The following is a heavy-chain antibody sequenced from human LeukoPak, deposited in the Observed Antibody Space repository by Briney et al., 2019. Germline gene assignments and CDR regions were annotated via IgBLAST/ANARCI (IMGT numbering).Heavy chain of an antibody. Sequence: SETLSLTCAVYGGSFSGYYWSWIRQPPGKGLEWIGEINHSGSTNYNPPLKSRVTISVDTSKNQFSLKLSSVTAADTAVYYCARGSPYGGYDYWGQGTLVTVSS. D-gene: IGHD5-12*01. V-gene: IGHV4-34*01. J-gene: IGHJ4*02. CDR3: ARGSPYGGYDY. CDR2: INHSGST. CDR1: GGSFSGYY.